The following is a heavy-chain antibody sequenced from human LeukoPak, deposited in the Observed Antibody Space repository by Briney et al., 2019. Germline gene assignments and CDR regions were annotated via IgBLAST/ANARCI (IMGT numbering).Heavy chain of an antibody. CDR1: GFTFSSYA. V-gene: IGHV3-23*01. D-gene: IGHD1-26*01. CDR3: AKDTGIVGATPWFDP. J-gene: IGHJ5*02. CDR2: ISGSGGST. Sequence: GGSLRLSCAASGFTFSSYAMSWVRQAPGKGLEWVSAISGSGGSTYYADSVKGRFTISRDNFKNTLYLQMNSLRAEDTAVYYCAKDTGIVGATPWFDPWGQGTLVTVSS.